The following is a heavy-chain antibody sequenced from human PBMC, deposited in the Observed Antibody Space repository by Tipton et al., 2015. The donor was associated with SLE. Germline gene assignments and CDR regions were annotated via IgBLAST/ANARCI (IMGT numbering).Heavy chain of an antibody. D-gene: IGHD3-10*01. V-gene: IGHV3-30*03. CDR3: AGGLLWFREPFDY. CDR2: ISYDGSNK. Sequence: SLRLSCAASGFTFDDYGMSWVRQAPGKGLEWVAVISYDGSNKYYADSVKGRFTISRDNSKNTLYLQMNSLRAEDTAVYYCAGGLLWFREPFDYWGQGTLVTVSS. J-gene: IGHJ4*02. CDR1: GFTFDDYG.